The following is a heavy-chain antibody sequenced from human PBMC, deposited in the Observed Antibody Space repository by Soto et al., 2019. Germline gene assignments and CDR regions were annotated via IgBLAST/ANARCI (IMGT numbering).Heavy chain of an antibody. Sequence: EVQLVESGGGLVQPGGSLRLSCAASGFTFSSYSMNWVRQAPGKGLEWVSYISSSSTTKYYADSVKGRFTISRDNAKNSLYLKMNSQRTEDTAVYYCARDGCSGSNCLNWFEPWGQGTLVTVSS. V-gene: IGHV3-48*01. D-gene: IGHD2-15*01. CDR1: GFTFSSYS. J-gene: IGHJ5*02. CDR2: ISSSSTTK. CDR3: ARDGCSGSNCLNWFEP.